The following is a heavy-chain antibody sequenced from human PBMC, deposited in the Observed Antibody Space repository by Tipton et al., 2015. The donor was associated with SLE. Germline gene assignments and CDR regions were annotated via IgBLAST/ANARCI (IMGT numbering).Heavy chain of an antibody. Sequence: TLSLTCAVYGGSFSGYYWSWIRQPPGKGLEWIGEFNHSGSTNYNPSLKSRVTISVDTSKNQFSLKLTSVTAADTAVYYCASLHYYDSSGYCLDAFYIWGQGTMVAVSS. CDR2: FNHSGST. J-gene: IGHJ3*02. CDR1: GGSFSGYY. D-gene: IGHD3-22*01. V-gene: IGHV4-34*01. CDR3: ASLHYYDSSGYCLDAFYI.